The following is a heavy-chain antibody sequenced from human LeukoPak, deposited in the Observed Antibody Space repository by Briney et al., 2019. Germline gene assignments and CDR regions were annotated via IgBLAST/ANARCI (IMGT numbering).Heavy chain of an antibody. CDR1: GGSISSYY. J-gene: IGHJ4*02. CDR2: IYYSGST. V-gene: IGHV4-59*08. Sequence: SETLPLTCTVSGGSISSYYWSWIRQPPGKGLEWIGYIYYSGSTNYNPSLKSRVTISVDTSKNQFSLKLSSVTAADTAVYYCARHLSDYGDYALFDYWGQGTLVTVSS. CDR3: ARHLSDYGDYALFDY. D-gene: IGHD4-17*01.